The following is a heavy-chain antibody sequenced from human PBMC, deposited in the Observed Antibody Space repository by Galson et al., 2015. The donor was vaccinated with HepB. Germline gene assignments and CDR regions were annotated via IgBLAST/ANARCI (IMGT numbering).Heavy chain of an antibody. J-gene: IGHJ5*02. CDR3: ARLPMVRGIIGYFDP. D-gene: IGHD3-10*01. CDR2: IYCSGNT. V-gene: IGHV4-39*01. Sequence: TLSLTFTVSGGSISSRSDYWGWIRQPPGKGLECIGSIYCSGNTYYNPSLESRATIFVDRSKNQFSLRLSSVTAADTAVYYCARLPMVRGIIGYFDPWGQGTLVTVSS. CDR1: GGSISSRSDY.